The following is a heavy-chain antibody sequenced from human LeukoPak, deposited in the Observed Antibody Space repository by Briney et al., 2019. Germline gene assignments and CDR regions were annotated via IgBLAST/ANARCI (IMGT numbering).Heavy chain of an antibody. CDR1: GFTFSSYW. V-gene: IGHV3-7*01. Sequence: PGGSLRLSCAASGFTFSSYWMSWVRQAPGKGLEWVANIKQDGSEKYYVDSVKGRFTISRDNAKNSLYLQKNSLRAEDTAVYYCASTIVGANYYYYYYMDVWGKGTTVTVSS. D-gene: IGHD1-26*01. J-gene: IGHJ6*03. CDR3: ASTIVGANYYYYYYMDV. CDR2: IKQDGSEK.